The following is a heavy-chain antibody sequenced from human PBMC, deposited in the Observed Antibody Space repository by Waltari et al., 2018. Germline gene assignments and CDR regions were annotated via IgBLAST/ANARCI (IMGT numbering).Heavy chain of an antibody. D-gene: IGHD1-26*01. CDR1: GYSISSGYW. CDR3: ANNEWGLPVS. CDR2: IYYRWTL. J-gene: IGHJ5*02. Sequence: QVQLQESGPGLVKPSEDLSLTCTVSGYSISSGYWWGWIRQPPGTGLEWIASIYYRWTLQYNPSLGSRATISADTSKNQFSLRLTSVTAADTAVYYCANNEWGLPVSWGQGTVVTVSS. V-gene: IGHV4-38-2*02.